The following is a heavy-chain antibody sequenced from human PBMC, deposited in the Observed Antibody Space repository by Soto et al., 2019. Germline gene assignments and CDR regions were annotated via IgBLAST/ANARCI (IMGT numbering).Heavy chain of an antibody. J-gene: IGHJ5*02. D-gene: IGHD2-21*02. CDR1: GFNFSNHW. V-gene: IGHV3-74*01. CDR3: ARESGDWPLNWFDP. Sequence: GGSLRLSCAASGFNFSNHWMHWVRQRPGEGLVWVSRITSDGKSKAYAESVKGRFVISRDNAKNTLYLQMNGLTAEDTAVYYCARESGDWPLNWFDPWGLGTLVTVSS. CDR2: ITSDGKSK.